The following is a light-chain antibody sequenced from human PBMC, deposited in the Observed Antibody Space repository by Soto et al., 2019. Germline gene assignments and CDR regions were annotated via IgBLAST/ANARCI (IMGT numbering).Light chain of an antibody. Sequence: DIQRTQSPSTLSGSVGDRVTITCRASQTISSWLAWYQQKPGKAPKLLIYKASTLKSGVPSRFSGSGSGTEFTLTISSLQPDDFAAYYCQHYNIYSEAFGQVTKVDIK. CDR2: KAS. CDR3: QHYNIYSEA. CDR1: QTISSW. J-gene: IGKJ1*01. V-gene: IGKV1-5*03.